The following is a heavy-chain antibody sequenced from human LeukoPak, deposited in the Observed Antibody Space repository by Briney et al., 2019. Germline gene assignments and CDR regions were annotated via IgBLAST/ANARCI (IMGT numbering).Heavy chain of an antibody. J-gene: IGHJ4*02. CDR2: MSGSGGST. CDR1: GFTFSTYA. Sequence: GGSLRLSCAASGFTFSTYAMSWVRQAPGKGVEWVSFMSGSGGSTYYADSVKGRFTISRDNGKNTLSLQMNSLRAEDTALYYCAKERLTTTTFDSWGRGTLVTVSS. D-gene: IGHD4-11*01. CDR3: AKERLTTTTFDS. V-gene: IGHV3-23*01.